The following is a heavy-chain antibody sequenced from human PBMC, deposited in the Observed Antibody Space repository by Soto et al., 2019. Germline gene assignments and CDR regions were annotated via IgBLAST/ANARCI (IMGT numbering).Heavy chain of an antibody. CDR1: GGTFSSYT. CDR3: ARDGEVKYYYYMDV. V-gene: IGHV1-69*04. CDR2: TIPILGIA. Sequence: GASVKVSCKASGGTFSSYTISWVRQAPGQGLEWMGRTIPILGIANYAQKFQGRVTITADKSTSTAYMELSSLRSEDTAVYYCARDGEVKYYYYMDVWGKGTTVTVSS. J-gene: IGHJ6*03. D-gene: IGHD3-3*01.